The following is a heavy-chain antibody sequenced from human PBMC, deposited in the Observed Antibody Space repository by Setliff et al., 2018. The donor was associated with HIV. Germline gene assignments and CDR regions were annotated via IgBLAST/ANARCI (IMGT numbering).Heavy chain of an antibody. Sequence: PSETLSLTCSVSGGSISSSDYHWGWIRQSPGKGLEWIGTIYYSGSTYYSPSLKSRVAISVDTSKSQFSLNLTSVTVAETAVYYCARLGCSTGWGTFDNWGQGTLVTVSS. CDR3: ARLGCSTGWGTFDN. CDR2: IYYSGST. V-gene: IGHV4-39*01. CDR1: GGSISSSDYH. J-gene: IGHJ4*02. D-gene: IGHD6-19*01.